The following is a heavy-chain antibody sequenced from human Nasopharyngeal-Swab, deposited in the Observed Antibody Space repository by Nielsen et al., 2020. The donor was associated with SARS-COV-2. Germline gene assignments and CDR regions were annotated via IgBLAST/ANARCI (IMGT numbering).Heavy chain of an antibody. CDR1: GFTFSDHY. Sequence: GESLKISCVASGFTFSDHYLDWVRQAPGKGLEWVGRSRDKAHSYTTEYAASVKGRFTISRGDSENSLYLQMNSLRTEDTAVYYCGRDLGGRFSTWGQGTLVTVSS. CDR3: GRDLGGRFST. J-gene: IGHJ5*02. CDR2: SRDKAHSYTT. D-gene: IGHD3-16*01. V-gene: IGHV3-72*01.